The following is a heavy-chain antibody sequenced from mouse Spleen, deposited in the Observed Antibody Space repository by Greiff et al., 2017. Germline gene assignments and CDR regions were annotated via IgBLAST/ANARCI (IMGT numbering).Heavy chain of an antibody. D-gene: IGHD2-1*01. CDR3: ARDAGGNYAYFDY. Sequence: EVNLVESGGGLVQAGRSLRLSCATSGFTFSDFYMEWVRQAPGKGLEWIAASRNKANDYTTEYSASVKGRFIVSRDTSQSILYLQMNALRAEDTAIYYCARDAGGNYAYFDYWGQGTTLTVSS. CDR1: GFTFSDFY. V-gene: IGHV7-1*01. J-gene: IGHJ2*01. CDR2: SRNKANDYTT.